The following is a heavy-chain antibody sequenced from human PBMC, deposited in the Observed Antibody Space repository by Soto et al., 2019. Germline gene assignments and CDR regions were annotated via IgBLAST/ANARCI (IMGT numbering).Heavy chain of an antibody. CDR3: TKGRSTICFAPVDY. CDR2: ISWNSGTI. V-gene: IGHV3-9*01. CDR1: GFIFDDYA. D-gene: IGHD2-2*01. Sequence: ESGGGLVQPGRSLRLSCAASGFIFDDYAMHWVRQAPGKGLEWVSSISWNSGTIVYADSVKGRFTISRDNAKNSLYLQMNSLRTVDTAFYYCTKGRSTICFAPVDYWGQGTLVTVSS. J-gene: IGHJ4*02.